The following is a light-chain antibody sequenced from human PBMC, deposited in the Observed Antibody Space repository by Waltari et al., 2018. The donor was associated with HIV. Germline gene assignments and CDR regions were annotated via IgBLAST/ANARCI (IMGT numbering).Light chain of an antibody. Sequence: QSVLTQPPSVSGAPGQRVTIACAGSTSNIGADYAVHWYQQFPGTAPKLLIYHNNNRPSGVPDRFSGSKSDTSASLAITGLQAEDEADYYCQSYDNSLSAVVFGGGTKLTVL. J-gene: IGLJ2*01. CDR3: QSYDNSLSAVV. CDR1: TSNIGADYA. CDR2: HNN. V-gene: IGLV1-40*01.